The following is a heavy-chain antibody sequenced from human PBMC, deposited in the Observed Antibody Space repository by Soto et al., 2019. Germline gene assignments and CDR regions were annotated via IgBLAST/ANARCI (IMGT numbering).Heavy chain of an antibody. V-gene: IGHV4-59*08. CDR1: GGSISSYY. J-gene: IGHJ4*02. D-gene: IGHD5-12*01. Sequence: PSETLSLTCTVSGGSISSYYGSWIRQPPGKGLEWIGYIYYSGSTNYNPSLKSRVTISVDTSKNQFSLKLSSVTAADTAVYYCARHPVEGSGGYSGYDIDYWGQGTLVTVSS. CDR2: IYYSGST. CDR3: ARHPVEGSGGYSGYDIDY.